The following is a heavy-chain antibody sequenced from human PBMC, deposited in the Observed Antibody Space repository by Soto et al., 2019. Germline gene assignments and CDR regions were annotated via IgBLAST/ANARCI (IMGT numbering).Heavy chain of an antibody. CDR2: MNPGSGDT. V-gene: IGHV1-8*01. D-gene: IGHD3-16*01. J-gene: IGHJ5*02. CDR1: GYSFTNND. CDR3: ARMATFGSLNWFDP. Sequence: ASVKVSCKASGYSFTNNDVRWVRQATGQGLEWMGWMNPGSGDTGYAQKFQGRVTMTRDISIATAYMELSSLRSDDTAIYYCARMATFGSLNWFDPWGQGTQVTVSS.